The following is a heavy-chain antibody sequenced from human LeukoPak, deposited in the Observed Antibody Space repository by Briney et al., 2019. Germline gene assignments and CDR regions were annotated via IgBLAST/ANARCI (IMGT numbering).Heavy chain of an antibody. V-gene: IGHV4-4*07. J-gene: IGHJ4*02. CDR2: IYTSGGT. CDR3: ARGNILCSGGSCSTNIDY. Sequence: SETLSLTCTVSGGSIITYYWNWIRQPAGKGLEWIGRIYTSGGTNYNPSFKSRVTMSVDTSNNQFSLKLSSVTAADTAVYYCARGNILCSGGSCSTNIDYWGQGTLVTVSS. CDR1: GGSIITYY. D-gene: IGHD2-15*01.